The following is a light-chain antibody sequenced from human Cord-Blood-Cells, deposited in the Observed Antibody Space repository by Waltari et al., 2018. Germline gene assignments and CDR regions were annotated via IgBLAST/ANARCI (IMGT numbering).Light chain of an antibody. CDR2: DAS. J-gene: IGKJ2*01. V-gene: IGKV1-33*01. Sequence: DMQLTQSPSSLSASVGDRVTITRQASQDISNYLNWYQQKPGKAPKLLIYDASNLETGVPSRFSGSGSGTDFTFTISSLQPEDIATYYCQQYDNLSYTFGQGTKLEIK. CDR1: QDISNY. CDR3: QQYDNLSYT.